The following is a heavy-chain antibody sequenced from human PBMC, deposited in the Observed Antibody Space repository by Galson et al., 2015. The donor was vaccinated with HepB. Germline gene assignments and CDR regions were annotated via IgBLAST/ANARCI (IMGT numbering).Heavy chain of an antibody. Sequence: SETLSLTCTVSGGSISRDGYYWGWIRQPPGRGLEWIGSIYYGGSTFYNPSLKSRVTMSVDTSKNQFSLQLNSVTAADTAVYYCALSIAARPGPWGTMDVWGQGTTGSVSS. CDR1: GGSISRDGYY. J-gene: IGHJ6*02. D-gene: IGHD6-6*01. CDR2: IYYGGST. V-gene: IGHV4-39*01. CDR3: ALSIAARPGPWGTMDV.